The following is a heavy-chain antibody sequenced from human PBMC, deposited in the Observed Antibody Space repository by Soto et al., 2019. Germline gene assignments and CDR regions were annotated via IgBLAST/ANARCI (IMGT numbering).Heavy chain of an antibody. Sequence: SVKVSCKASGGTFSSYAISWVRQAPGQGLEWMGGIIPIFGTANYAQKFQGRVTITADESTSTAYMELSSLRPEDTAVYYCASLLSSGSYYDYYYYGMDVWGQGTTVTVSS. J-gene: IGHJ6*02. CDR2: IIPIFGTA. D-gene: IGHD1-26*01. CDR1: GGTFSSYA. V-gene: IGHV1-69*13. CDR3: ASLLSSGSYYDYYYYGMDV.